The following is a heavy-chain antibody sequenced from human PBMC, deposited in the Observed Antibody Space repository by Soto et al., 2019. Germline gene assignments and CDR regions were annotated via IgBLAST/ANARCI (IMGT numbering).Heavy chain of an antibody. V-gene: IGHV3-48*01. CDR1: GFTLSTYS. CDR2: FSSSSGNI. J-gene: IGHJ6*02. Sequence: EVQLAESGGGLVQPGGSLRLSCVASGFTLSTYSMNWVRQAPGKGLEWVSYFSSSSGNIYYADSVKGRCTISRDNAKNSLYLQMNGLRVEDTAVYYCAGGYYYYGMDVWGQGTTVTVSS. CDR3: AGGYYYYGMDV.